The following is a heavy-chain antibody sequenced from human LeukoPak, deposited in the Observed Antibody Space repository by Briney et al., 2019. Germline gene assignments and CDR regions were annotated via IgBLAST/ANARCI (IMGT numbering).Heavy chain of an antibody. CDR1: GFTLTDY. V-gene: IGHV1-2*02. CDR2: IKPNSGDT. D-gene: IGHD2-2*01. Sequence: GASVKVSCKASGFTLTDYIHWVRQDPRQGLQWMGWIKPNSGDTDYAQKFQGRVTMTRDTSISTVYMELSSLRSDDTAVYCCARADSVPAGDYHYWYMDVWGKGTMVNVSS. J-gene: IGHJ6*03. CDR3: ARADSVPAGDYHYWYMDV.